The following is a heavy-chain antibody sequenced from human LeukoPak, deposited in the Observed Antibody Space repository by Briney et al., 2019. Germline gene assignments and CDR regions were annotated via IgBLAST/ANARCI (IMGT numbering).Heavy chain of an antibody. D-gene: IGHD3-22*01. V-gene: IGHV4-39*01. CDR1: GGSISSSSYY. CDR2: IYYSGST. CDR3: ARISYDSSGYYYETNPRDAFDI. Sequence: SETRSLTCTVSGGSISSSSYYWGGIRQPPGKGLEGIGSIYYSGSTYYNPSLKSRVTISVDTSKNQFSLKLSSVTAADTAVYYCARISYDSSGYYYETNPRDAFDIWGQGTMVTVSS. J-gene: IGHJ3*02.